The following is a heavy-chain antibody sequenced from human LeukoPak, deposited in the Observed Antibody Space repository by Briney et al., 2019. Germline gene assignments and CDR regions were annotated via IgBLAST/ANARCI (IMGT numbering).Heavy chain of an antibody. Sequence: ASETLSLTCTVSGGPISSSSYYWGWIRQPPGKGLEWIGSTYYSGSTYYNPSLKSRVTISVDTSKNQFSLKLSSVTAADTAVYYCARGHLWFGGSNWFDPWGQGTLVTVSS. J-gene: IGHJ5*02. V-gene: IGHV4-39*07. CDR3: ARGHLWFGGSNWFDP. CDR1: GGPISSSSYY. CDR2: TYYSGST. D-gene: IGHD3-10*01.